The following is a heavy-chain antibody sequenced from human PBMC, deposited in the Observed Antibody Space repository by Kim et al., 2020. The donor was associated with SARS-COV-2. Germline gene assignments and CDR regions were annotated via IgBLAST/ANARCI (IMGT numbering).Heavy chain of an antibody. V-gene: IGHV3-21*01. J-gene: IGHJ6*02. Sequence: GGSLRLSCAASGFTFSSYSMNWVRQAPGKGLEWVSSISSSSSYIYYADSVKGRFTISRDNAKNSLYLQMNSLRAEDTAVYYCARDSGYLVRDIVVVPAAYYGMDVWGQGTTVTVSS. CDR2: ISSSSSYI. CDR3: ARDSGYLVRDIVVVPAAYYGMDV. CDR1: GFTFSSYS. D-gene: IGHD2-2*01.